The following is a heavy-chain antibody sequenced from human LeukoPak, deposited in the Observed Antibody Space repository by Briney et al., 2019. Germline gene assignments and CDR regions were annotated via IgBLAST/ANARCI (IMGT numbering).Heavy chain of an antibody. Sequence: ASVKVSCKASGYTFTGYYMHWVRQAPGQGLEWMGRINPNSGGTNYAQKFQGRVTMTRDTSISTAYMELSRLRSDDTAAYYCAREDYVWGSYRYNFDYWGQGTLVTVSS. CDR2: INPNSGGT. V-gene: IGHV1-2*06. CDR3: AREDYVWGSYRYNFDY. D-gene: IGHD3-16*02. CDR1: GYTFTGYY. J-gene: IGHJ4*02.